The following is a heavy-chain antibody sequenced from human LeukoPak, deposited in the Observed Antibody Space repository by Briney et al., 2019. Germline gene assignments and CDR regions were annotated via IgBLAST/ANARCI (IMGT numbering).Heavy chain of an antibody. V-gene: IGHV4-34*01. Sequence: SETLSLTCAVYGGSFSGYYWSWIRQPPGKGLEWIGEINHSGSTNYNPSLKSRVTISVDTSKNQFSLKLSSVTAAYTAVYYCSRGSGSYFYWGQGTLVAVSS. D-gene: IGHD1-26*01. CDR3: SRGSGSYFY. CDR1: GGSFSGYY. J-gene: IGHJ4*02. CDR2: INHSGST.